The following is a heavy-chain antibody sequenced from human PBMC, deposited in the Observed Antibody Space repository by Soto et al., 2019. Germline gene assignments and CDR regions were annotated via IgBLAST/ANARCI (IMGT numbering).Heavy chain of an antibody. Sequence: QVQLVESGGGVVQPGRSLRLSCEASGFTFSRYGMHWVRQAPGKGLEWVEIISYDETKRNYLDSVKGRFTISRDNSKNTVFLQMNSLRVEDTAVFYCATPLGYCGGDCFSGPFDFWGQGTMVTVSS. CDR2: ISYDETKR. V-gene: IGHV3-30*03. CDR3: ATPLGYCGGDCFSGPFDF. J-gene: IGHJ3*01. CDR1: GFTFSRYG. D-gene: IGHD2-21*02.